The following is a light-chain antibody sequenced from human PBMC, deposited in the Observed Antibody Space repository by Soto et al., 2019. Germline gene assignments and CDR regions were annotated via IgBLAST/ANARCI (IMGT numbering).Light chain of an antibody. V-gene: IGLV2-14*01. CDR2: DVT. J-gene: IGLJ1*01. Sequence: QSALTQPASVSGSPGQSITISCTGTSTDVGGYKYVSWYQQHPGKAPKFMIYDVTSRPSGISTRFSGSKSGNTAFLIISGLQAEDEADYYCISYPISDTYVFGTGTKVTVL. CDR1: STDVGGYKY. CDR3: ISYPISDTYV.